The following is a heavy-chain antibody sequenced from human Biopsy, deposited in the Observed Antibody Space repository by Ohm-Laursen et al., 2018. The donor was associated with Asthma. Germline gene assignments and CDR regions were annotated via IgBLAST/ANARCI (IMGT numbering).Heavy chain of an antibody. D-gene: IGHD6-19*01. Sequence: SLRLSCAASGFTFDNYVMTWVRHAPGKGLEWVSGISWNSATVAYADSVKGRFTISRDNAKNSLHLQMNSLRPDDTALYYCAKAFWGGVSVANYFDSWGQGTLVTVSS. CDR3: AKAFWGGVSVANYFDS. J-gene: IGHJ4*02. CDR2: ISWNSATV. CDR1: GFTFDNYV. V-gene: IGHV3-9*01.